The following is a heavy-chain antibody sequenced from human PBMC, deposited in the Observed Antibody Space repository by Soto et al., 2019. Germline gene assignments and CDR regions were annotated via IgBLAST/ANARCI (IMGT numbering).Heavy chain of an antibody. J-gene: IGHJ4*02. V-gene: IGHV3-23*01. CDR1: GFNFSSYA. CDR2: ISGSGDST. Sequence: GGSLRLSCAASGFNFSSYAMSWVRQAPGKGLEWVSAISGSGDSTYYADSVKGRFTISRDNSKNTLYLQMNSLRAEDTAVYYCAKDGYYYDSSGYFDYWGQGTLVTVSS. CDR3: AKDGYYYDSSGYFDY. D-gene: IGHD3-22*01.